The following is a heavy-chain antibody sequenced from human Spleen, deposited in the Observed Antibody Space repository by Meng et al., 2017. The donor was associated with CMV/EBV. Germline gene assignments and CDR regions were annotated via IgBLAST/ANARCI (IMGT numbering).Heavy chain of an antibody. CDR1: EFTFIRYT. CDR3: ARDHRSGSYYGYGYFDY. J-gene: IGHJ4*02. D-gene: IGHD1-26*01. V-gene: IGHV3-21*01. CDR2: ISSASSHI. Sequence: GGSLRLSCTASEFTFIRYTMTWVRQAPGKGLEWVSSISSASSHIYYADSVKGRFTISRHNAENSLFLQMNSLRAEDTAVYYCARDHRSGSYYGYGYFDYWGQGTLVTVSS.